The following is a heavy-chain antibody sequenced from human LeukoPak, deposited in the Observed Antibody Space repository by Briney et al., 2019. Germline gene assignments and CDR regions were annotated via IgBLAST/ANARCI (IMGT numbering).Heavy chain of an antibody. CDR3: VKGGFTYYDD. CDR1: GFTFDYSA. CDR2: INTGDIT. V-gene: IGHV3-23*01. J-gene: IGHJ4*02. Sequence: GGSLRLSCAASGFTFDYSAMTWVRQAPEKGLEWVSTINTGDITFYANSVKGRFTISRDNSKNALFLQMNSLRAEDTAIYYCVKGGFTYYDDWGQGTLVTVSS. D-gene: IGHD3-22*01.